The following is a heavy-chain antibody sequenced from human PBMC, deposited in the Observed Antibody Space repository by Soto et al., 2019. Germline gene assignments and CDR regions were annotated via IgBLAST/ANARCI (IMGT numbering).Heavy chain of an antibody. CDR3: ARHNTADNWNYDY. J-gene: IGHJ4*02. D-gene: IGHD1-7*01. Sequence: SETLSLTCTVSGGSISSYYWSWIRQPPGKGLEWIGYISYSGGTNYNPSLKSRVTISVDTSKNQFSLRLTSVTAADTAVYYCARHNTADNWNYDYWGQGTLVTVSS. CDR1: GGSISSYY. V-gene: IGHV4-59*08. CDR2: ISYSGGT.